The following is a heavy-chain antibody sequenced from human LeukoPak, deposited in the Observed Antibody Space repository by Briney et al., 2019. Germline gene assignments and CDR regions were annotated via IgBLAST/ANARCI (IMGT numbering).Heavy chain of an antibody. CDR3: GRHTSMGVPRDILEKWFDT. CDR2: ISPYNGNT. V-gene: IGHV1-18*01. Sequence: GASVKVSCKASGYTFISYGISWVRQAPGQGLQWMGWISPYNGNTNYVQKFQGRVTMTTDTSTSTAYMELRSLRSDDTAVYYCGRHTSMGVPRDILEKWFDTWGEATLVTLPP. CDR1: GYTFISYG. J-gene: IGHJ5*02. D-gene: IGHD5-12*01.